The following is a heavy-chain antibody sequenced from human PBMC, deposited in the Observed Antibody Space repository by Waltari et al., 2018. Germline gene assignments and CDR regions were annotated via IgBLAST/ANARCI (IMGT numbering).Heavy chain of an antibody. J-gene: IGHJ4*02. D-gene: IGHD4-17*01. CDR1: GDSITSDSY. CDR2: VYHFVSS. Sequence: QVQLQESGPGLVKPSETLSLTCAVSGDSITSDSYWGWIRQPPGKGLEWIGYVYHFVSSSYNPSLKSPVTISVDTSKRQFSLNLSSVTAADTAVYYCARHESAHYGGFDSWGRGTLVTVSA. CDR3: ARHESAHYGGFDS. V-gene: IGHV4-38-2*01.